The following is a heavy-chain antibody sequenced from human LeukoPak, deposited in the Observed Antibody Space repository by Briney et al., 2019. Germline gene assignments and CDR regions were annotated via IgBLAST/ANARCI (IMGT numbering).Heavy chain of an antibody. Sequence: PSETLSLTCAVYGGSFSGYYWSWIRQPPGKGLEWIGEINHSGSTNYNPSLKSRVTISVDTSKNPFSLKLSSVTAADTAVYYCAVMGCSSTSCSYYYYYMDVWGKGTTVTVSS. D-gene: IGHD2-2*01. CDR3: AVMGCSSTSCSYYYYYMDV. CDR2: INHSGST. V-gene: IGHV4-34*01. J-gene: IGHJ6*03. CDR1: GGSFSGYY.